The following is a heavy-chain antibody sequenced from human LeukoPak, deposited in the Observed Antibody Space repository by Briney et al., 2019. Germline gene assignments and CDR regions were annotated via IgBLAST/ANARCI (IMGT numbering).Heavy chain of an antibody. D-gene: IGHD6-19*01. V-gene: IGHV1-3*01. Sequence: ASVKVSCKTSRYTFTSYAMHWVRQAPGERRERIGWINAGNGNRKYSQKFHSRVTITRDTSASTAYMELSSLRSEDTAVYYCARGYSSGSFDYWGQGTLVTVSS. J-gene: IGHJ4*02. CDR2: INAGNGNR. CDR3: ARGYSSGSFDY. CDR1: RYTFTSYA.